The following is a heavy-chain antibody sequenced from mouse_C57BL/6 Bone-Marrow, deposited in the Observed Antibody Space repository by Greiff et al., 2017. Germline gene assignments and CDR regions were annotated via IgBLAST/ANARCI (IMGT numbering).Heavy chain of an antibody. Sequence: QVQLQQSGAELVKPGASVKISCKASGYAFSSYWMNWVKQRPGKGLEWIGQIYPGDGDTNYNGKFKGKATLTADKSSSTAYMQLSSLTSVDSAVYFCARPLRRPHWYCDVWGTGTTVTVSS. CDR2: IYPGDGDT. CDR3: ARPLRRPHWYCDV. V-gene: IGHV1-80*01. CDR1: GYAFSSYW. J-gene: IGHJ1*03.